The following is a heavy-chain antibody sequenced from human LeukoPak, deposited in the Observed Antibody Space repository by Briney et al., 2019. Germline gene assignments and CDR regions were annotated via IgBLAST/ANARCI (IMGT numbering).Heavy chain of an antibody. D-gene: IGHD6-6*01. CDR2: ISYDGSNK. J-gene: IGHJ4*02. V-gene: IGHV3-30*04. Sequence: GGSLRLSCAASGFTFSSYAMHWVRQAPGKGLEWVAVISYDGSNKYYADSVKGRFTISRDNSKNTLYLQMNSLRAEDTAVYYCASLAYSSSNDYWGQGTLVTVSS. CDR3: ASLAYSSSNDY. CDR1: GFTFSSYA.